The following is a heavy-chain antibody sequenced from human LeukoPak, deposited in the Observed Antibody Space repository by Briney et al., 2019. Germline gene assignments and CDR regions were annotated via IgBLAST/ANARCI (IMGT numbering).Heavy chain of an antibody. CDR3: ARDPNYSGYLYYFDY. CDR2: ISYDGSNK. V-gene: IGHV3-30-3*01. CDR1: GFTFSSYA. Sequence: GRSLRLSCAASGFTFSSYAMHWVRQAPGKGLEWVAVISYDGSNKYYAASVKGRFTISRDNSKNTLYLQMNSLRAEDTAVYYCARDPNYSGYLYYFDYWGQGTLVTVSS. J-gene: IGHJ4*02. D-gene: IGHD5-12*01.